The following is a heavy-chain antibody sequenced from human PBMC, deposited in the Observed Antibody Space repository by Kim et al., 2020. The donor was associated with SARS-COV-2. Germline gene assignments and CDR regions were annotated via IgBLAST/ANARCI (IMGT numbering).Heavy chain of an antibody. J-gene: IGHJ4*02. Sequence: GESLKISCAVSGSSVRSSYMTWVRQAPGKGLEWVSAIHDAGSTYYADSVKGRFTISRDIPKNTVYLQMNGLRADDTAVYYCSRSTVGAYFDYWGQGSLVSVSS. CDR3: SRSTVGAYFDY. CDR1: GSSVRSSY. D-gene: IGHD1-26*01. CDR2: IHDAGST. V-gene: IGHV3-53*01.